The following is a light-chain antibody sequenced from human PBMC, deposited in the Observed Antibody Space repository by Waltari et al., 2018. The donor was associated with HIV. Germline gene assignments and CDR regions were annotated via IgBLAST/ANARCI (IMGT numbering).Light chain of an antibody. CDR1: SSDIGANL. V-gene: IGLV1-51*01. J-gene: IGLJ3*02. Sequence: QSLLTQPPSVSAAPGQHVDISCSGSSSDIGANLVSWDQHLPGGAPKLLIYDNHKRPSGVPDRFSASRSGTSATLDIAGIQTGDEGHYFCATWDNSPSIGLFGGGTKVTVL. CDR2: DNH. CDR3: ATWDNSPSIGL.